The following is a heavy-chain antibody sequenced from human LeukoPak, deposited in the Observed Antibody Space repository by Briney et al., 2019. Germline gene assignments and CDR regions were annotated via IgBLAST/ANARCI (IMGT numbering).Heavy chain of an antibody. J-gene: IGHJ4*02. CDR1: GGSISSYY. V-gene: IGHV4-59*08. CDR3: ARHPIPLYYYDSSGYYFDY. CDR2: IYYSGST. Sequence: PSETLSLTCTVSGGSISSYYWSWIRQPPGKGLEWIGYIYYSGSTNYNPSLKSRVTISVDTSKNQFSLKLSSVTAADTAVYYCARHPIPLYYYDSSGYYFDYWGQGTLVTVSS. D-gene: IGHD3-22*01.